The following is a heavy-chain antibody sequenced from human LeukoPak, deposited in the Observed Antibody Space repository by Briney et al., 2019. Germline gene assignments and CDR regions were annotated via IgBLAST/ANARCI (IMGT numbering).Heavy chain of an antibody. V-gene: IGHV4-59*01. D-gene: IGHD6-13*01. CDR1: GGSISSYY. Sequence: SETLSLTCTVSGGSISSYYWSWIRQPPGKGLEWIGYIYYSGSTNYNPSLKSRVTISVDTSKNQFSLKLSSVTAADTAVYYCASQIANDDYWGQGTLVTVSS. CDR2: IYYSGST. J-gene: IGHJ4*02. CDR3: ASQIANDDY.